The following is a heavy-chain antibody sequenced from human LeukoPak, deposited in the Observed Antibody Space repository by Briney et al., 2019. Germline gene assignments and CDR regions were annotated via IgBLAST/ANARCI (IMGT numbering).Heavy chain of an antibody. CDR2: ISSSGSTI. CDR1: GFTFSDYY. CDR3: ARDRYDFWSRYNYGMDV. J-gene: IGHJ6*02. Sequence: GGSLRLSCAASGFTFSDYYRSWIRQAPGKGLEWVSYISSSGSTIYDADSVKGRFTIARENAKNSLYLKMNSLRAEDTVVYYCARDRYDFWSRYNYGMDVWGQGTTVTVSS. D-gene: IGHD3-3*01. V-gene: IGHV3-11*01.